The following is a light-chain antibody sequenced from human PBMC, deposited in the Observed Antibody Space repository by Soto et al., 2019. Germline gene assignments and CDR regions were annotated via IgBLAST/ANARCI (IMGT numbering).Light chain of an antibody. CDR1: QSVSSY. Sequence: EIVLTQSPATQSLSPGERATLSCRASQSVSSYLAWYQQKPGQAPRLLIYDASNRATGIPARFSGSGSGTDFTLTISSLEPEDFALYYCQQRSNWPITFGQGTRLEIK. CDR2: DAS. V-gene: IGKV3-11*01. CDR3: QQRSNWPIT. J-gene: IGKJ5*01.